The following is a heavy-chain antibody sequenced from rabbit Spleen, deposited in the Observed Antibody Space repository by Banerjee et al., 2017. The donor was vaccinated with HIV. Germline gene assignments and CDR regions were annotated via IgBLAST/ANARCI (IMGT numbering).Heavy chain of an antibody. Sequence: QSLEESGGDLVKPGASLTLTCTASGFSFTYIDYLCWVPQPPGKGPEWIACVAAGVSFTSYYATWAKGRFTISKTSSTTVTLQMTSLTAADTATYFCARDSGTSFSSYGMDLWGPGTLVTVS. J-gene: IGHJ6*01. CDR1: GFSFTYIDY. D-gene: IGHD8-1*01. CDR3: ARDSGTSFSSYGMDL. V-gene: IGHV1S40*01. CDR2: VAAGVSFTS.